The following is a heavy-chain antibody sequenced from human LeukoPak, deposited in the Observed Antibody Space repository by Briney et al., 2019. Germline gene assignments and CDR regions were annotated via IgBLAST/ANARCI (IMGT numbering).Heavy chain of an antibody. V-gene: IGHV4-34*01. CDR3: ARQRIFGVVEN. CDR2: INHSGST. Sequence: SETLSLTCAVYGGPFSGYYWSWIRQPPGKGLEWIGEINHSGSTNYNPSLKSRVTISVDTSKNQFSLKLSSVTAADTAVYYCARQRIFGVVENWGQGTLVTVSS. CDR1: GGPFSGYY. D-gene: IGHD3-3*01. J-gene: IGHJ4*02.